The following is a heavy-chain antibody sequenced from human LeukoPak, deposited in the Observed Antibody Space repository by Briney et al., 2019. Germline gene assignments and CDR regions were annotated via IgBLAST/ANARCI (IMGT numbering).Heavy chain of an antibody. CDR1: GGSFSGYY. J-gene: IGHJ4*02. Sequence: PSETLSLTCAVYGGSFSGYYWSWIRQPPGKGLEWIGEINHSGSTNYNPSLKSRVTISVDTSKNQFSLKLSSVTAADTAVYYCARGLWFRESRPFDYWGKGTLVTVSS. CDR3: ARGLWFRESRPFDY. V-gene: IGHV4-34*01. D-gene: IGHD3-10*01. CDR2: INHSGST.